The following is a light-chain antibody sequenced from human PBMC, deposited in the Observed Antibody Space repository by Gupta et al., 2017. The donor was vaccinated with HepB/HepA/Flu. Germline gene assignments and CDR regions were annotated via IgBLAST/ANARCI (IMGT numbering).Light chain of an antibody. CDR1: TVPKKY. J-gene: IGLJ2*01. Sequence: RAPSVSVSPGQAARITCSGDTVPKKYVSWYQQKAGQAPVLAIYEDIKRPSGFPERFSGSSAGTVATLTINGAQLEDEADYYCYSTDSTGQPLLGGGTNLT. CDR2: EDI. CDR3: YSTDSTGQPL. V-gene: IGLV3-10*01.